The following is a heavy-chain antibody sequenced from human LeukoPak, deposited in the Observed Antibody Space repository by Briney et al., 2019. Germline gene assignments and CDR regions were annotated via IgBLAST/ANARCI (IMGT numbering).Heavy chain of an antibody. D-gene: IGHD5-12*01. CDR3: ARDLDLTSFATTDY. V-gene: IGHV3-21*01. CDR1: GFTFSSYS. Sequence: PGGSLRLSCAASGFTFSSYSMNWVRQAPGKGLEWVSSISSSSSYIYYADSVKGRFTISRDNAKNSLYLQMNSLRAEDTSVYYCARDLDLTSFATTDYWGQGTLVTVSS. J-gene: IGHJ4*02. CDR2: ISSSSSYI.